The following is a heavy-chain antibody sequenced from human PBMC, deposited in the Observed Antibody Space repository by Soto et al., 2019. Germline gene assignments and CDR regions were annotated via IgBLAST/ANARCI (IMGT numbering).Heavy chain of an antibody. Sequence: QVQLVQSGAEVKKPGSSVKVSCKASGGTFSSYAISWVRQAPGQGLEWMGGIIPIFGTANYAQKFQGRVTITADEATSTDYMELCSLRSEDTAVYYCARDCSGGSCFSYYGMDVWGQGTTVTVSS. V-gene: IGHV1-69*12. D-gene: IGHD2-15*01. CDR3: ARDCSGGSCFSYYGMDV. CDR1: GGTFSSYA. J-gene: IGHJ6*02. CDR2: IIPIFGTA.